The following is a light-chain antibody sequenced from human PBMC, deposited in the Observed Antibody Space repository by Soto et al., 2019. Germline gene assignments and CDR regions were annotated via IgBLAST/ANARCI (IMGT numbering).Light chain of an antibody. Sequence: DIVMTQSPDSLAVSLGERTTINCKSSQNVLHSSNNKNFLAWYQQKPRQPPQLLISWASTRESGVPERFSGSGSGTDFTLTISSLQAEDVAVYYCQQYYDTRTFGQGTKLEIK. CDR1: QNVLHSSNNKNF. V-gene: IGKV4-1*01. J-gene: IGKJ2*01. CDR3: QQYYDTRT. CDR2: WAS.